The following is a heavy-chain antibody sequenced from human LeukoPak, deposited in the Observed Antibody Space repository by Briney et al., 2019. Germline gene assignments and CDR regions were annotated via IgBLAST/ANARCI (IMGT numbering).Heavy chain of an antibody. Sequence: GGSLRLSCEGSGFSFSSYWMTWVRQSPGKGPEWVANIKQDESERYTVDSVKGRFTISRDNAKNSVYLHMNSLRAEDTALHYCARLSAYYYGSFFYYYMDVWGKGTTVTVSS. CDR3: ARLSAYYYGSFFYYYMDV. J-gene: IGHJ6*03. V-gene: IGHV3-7*01. CDR2: IKQDESER. D-gene: IGHD3-10*01. CDR1: GFSFSSYW.